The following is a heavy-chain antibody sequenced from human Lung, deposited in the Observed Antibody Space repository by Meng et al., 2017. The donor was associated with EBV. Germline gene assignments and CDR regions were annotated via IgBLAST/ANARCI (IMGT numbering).Heavy chain of an antibody. D-gene: IGHD2-21*01. CDR2: INPDGSVI. J-gene: IGHJ4*02. CDR3: AKDCFGDKDS. Sequence: EVQVMESGGGLVQPGGSLILSCAASGFTLSSYWVHWVRQAPGKGLVWVSRINPDGSVINYADSVKGRFTISRDNAKNTVYLQMNNLRADDTAVYYCAKDCFGDKDSWGQGTMVTVSS. CDR1: GFTLSSYW. V-gene: IGHV3-74*01.